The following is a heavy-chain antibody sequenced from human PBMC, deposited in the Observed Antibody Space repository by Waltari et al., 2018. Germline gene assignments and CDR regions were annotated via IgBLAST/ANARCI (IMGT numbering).Heavy chain of an antibody. V-gene: IGHV5-51*01. CDR2: VHPGDSDV. Sequence: EVQFVQSGAELKKHGESLKISCRASGYNFTNYLIGWVRQMPGNGLEWLGTVHPGDSDVRYSPSFQGHITISADKSVSTAYLQLNNLRASDSAIYYCASPDYWGQGTLVTVSS. J-gene: IGHJ4*02. CDR3: ASPDY. CDR1: GYNFTNYL.